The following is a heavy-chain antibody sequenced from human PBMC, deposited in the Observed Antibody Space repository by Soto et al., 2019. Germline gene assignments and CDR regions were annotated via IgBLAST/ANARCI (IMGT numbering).Heavy chain of an antibody. J-gene: IGHJ5*02. CDR2: IYYSGST. CDR1: GGSISSSSYY. Sequence: SETLSLTCTVSGGSISSSSYYWGWIRQPPGKGLEWLGSIYYSGSTYYNPSLKSRVTISVDTSKNQFSLKLSSVTAADTAVYYCVDGQWLVHDWFDPWGQGTLVTVSS. CDR3: VDGQWLVHDWFDP. D-gene: IGHD6-19*01. V-gene: IGHV4-39*01.